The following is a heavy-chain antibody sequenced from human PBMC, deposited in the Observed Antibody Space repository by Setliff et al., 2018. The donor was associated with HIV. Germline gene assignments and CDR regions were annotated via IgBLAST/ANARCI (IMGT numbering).Heavy chain of an antibody. D-gene: IGHD6-19*01. CDR1: GYSINSGFS. CDR2: IYQSGSI. J-gene: IGHJ5*02. CDR3: ARPRRVRSRAWYWFDI. V-gene: IGHV4-38-2*01. Sequence: SETLSLTCAASGYSINSGFSRAWIRQPPGQGPQWIGSIYQSGSIYYKPSLQSRVTISVDSSKNQFSLNLFSVTAADTAVYYCARPRRVRSRAWYWFDIWGQGTLVTVSS.